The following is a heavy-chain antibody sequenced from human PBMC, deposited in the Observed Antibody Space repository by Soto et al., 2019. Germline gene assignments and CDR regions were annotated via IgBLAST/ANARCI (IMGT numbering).Heavy chain of an antibody. J-gene: IGHJ6*02. Sequence: GGSLRLSCAAYGFTFSSYEMNWVRQAPGKGLEWVSYISSSGSTIYYADSVKGRFTISRDNAKNSLYLQMNSLRAEDTAVYYCARAGPESHPRGYYYGMDVWGQGTTVTVSS. CDR3: ARAGPESHPRGYYYGMDV. D-gene: IGHD3-10*01. CDR2: ISSSGSTI. V-gene: IGHV3-48*03. CDR1: GFTFSSYE.